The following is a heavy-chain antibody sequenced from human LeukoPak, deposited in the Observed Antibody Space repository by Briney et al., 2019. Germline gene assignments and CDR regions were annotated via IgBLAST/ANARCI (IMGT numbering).Heavy chain of an antibody. V-gene: IGHV3-30-3*01. CDR2: ISYDGSNK. D-gene: IGHD3-3*01. CDR1: GFTFSSYA. CDR3: ARCRENDFWSGSPVDH. J-gene: IGHJ4*02. Sequence: GRSLRLSCAASGFTFSSYAMHWVRQAPGKGLEWVAVISYDGSNKYYAESVKGRFTISRDNSKTTVLVQLNSLRVEDTAVYYCARCRENDFWSGSPVDHWGQGTLVTVSS.